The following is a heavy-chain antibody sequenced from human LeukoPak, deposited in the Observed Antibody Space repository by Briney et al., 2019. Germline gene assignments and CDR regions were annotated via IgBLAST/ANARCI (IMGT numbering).Heavy chain of an antibody. J-gene: IGHJ5*02. CDR2: ISGSGGST. D-gene: IGHD2-15*01. CDR3: AKDVRYCSGGSCYVNP. CDR1: GFTFSSCA. V-gene: IGHV3-23*01. Sequence: GGSLRLSCAASGFTFSSCAMSWVRQAPGKGLEWVSAISGSGGSTYYADSVKGRFTISRDNSKNTLYLQMNSLRAEDTAVYYCAKDVRYCSGGSCYVNPWGQGTLVTVSS.